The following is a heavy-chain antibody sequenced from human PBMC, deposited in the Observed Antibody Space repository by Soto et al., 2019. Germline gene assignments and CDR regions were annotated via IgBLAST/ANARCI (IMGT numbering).Heavy chain of an antibody. CDR2: IYYSGST. CDR1: GGSISSYY. V-gene: IGHV4-59*01. CDR3: ARDCSSTSCYVDAFDI. J-gene: IGHJ3*02. D-gene: IGHD2-2*01. Sequence: PSETLSLTCTVSGGSISSYYWSWIRQPPGKGLEWIGYIYYSGSTNYNPSLKSRVTISVDTSKNQFSLKLSSVTAAVTAVYYCARDCSSTSCYVDAFDIWGQGTLVTVSS.